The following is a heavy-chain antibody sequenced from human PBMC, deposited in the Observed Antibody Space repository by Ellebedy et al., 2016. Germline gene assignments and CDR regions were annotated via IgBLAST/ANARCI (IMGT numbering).Heavy chain of an antibody. CDR2: MSGSGDGT. J-gene: IGHJ3*02. V-gene: IGHV3-23*01. CDR1: GFTLSNYA. CDR3: AKRTDAFDI. Sequence: GESLKISCAASGFTLSNYAMSWLRQAPGKGLEWVSAMSGSGDGTYYTDSVRGRFTISRDNSQNTLYLQMNSLRAEDTALYYCAKRTDAFDIWGQGTKVTVSS.